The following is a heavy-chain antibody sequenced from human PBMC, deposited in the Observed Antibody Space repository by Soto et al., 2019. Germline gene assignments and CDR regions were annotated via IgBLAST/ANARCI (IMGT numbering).Heavy chain of an antibody. V-gene: IGHV5-51*01. CDR1: GYRFTSYL. J-gene: IGHJ4*02. CDR2: IYPGDSET. D-gene: IGHD1-7*01. CDR3: ARLGTMAEPDG. Sequence: GEYLKISCKCSGYRFTSYLIVLVRQMPGKGLEWMGIIYPGDSETRYSPSFEGQVTISVDKSTSTAYLQWSSLKASDTAMYYCARLGTMAEPDGWGQGNLVTVS.